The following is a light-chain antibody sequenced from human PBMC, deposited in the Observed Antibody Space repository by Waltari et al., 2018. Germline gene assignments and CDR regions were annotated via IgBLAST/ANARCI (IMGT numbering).Light chain of an antibody. CDR2: QDT. J-gene: IGLJ2*01. Sequence: SYELTQPPSVSVSPGQTATFPCPGGKWGVKYVCWYQQKPGQSPVMVIYQDTKRPSGIPDRFSGSNSGNTATLTISGTQALDEADYYCQSWDSTTVVFGGGTKLTVL. V-gene: IGLV3-1*01. CDR3: QSWDSTTVV. CDR1: KWGVKY.